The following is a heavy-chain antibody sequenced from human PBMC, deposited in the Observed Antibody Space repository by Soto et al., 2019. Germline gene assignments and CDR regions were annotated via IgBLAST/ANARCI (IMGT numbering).Heavy chain of an antibody. V-gene: IGHV5-10-1*01. CDR1: GCSFPSYW. CDR3: ARQYSSSLGGMDV. J-gene: IGHJ6*02. CDR2: IDPSDSYT. Sequence: VNLSGKGCGCSFPSYWLSWVRQMPGKGLGWMGRIDPSDSYTNYSPSFQGHVTISADKSISTAYLQWSSLKASDTAMYYCARQYSSSLGGMDVWGQGTTVSV. D-gene: IGHD6-6*01.